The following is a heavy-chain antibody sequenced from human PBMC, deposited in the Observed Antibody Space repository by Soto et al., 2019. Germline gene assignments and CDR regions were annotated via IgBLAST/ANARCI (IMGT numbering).Heavy chain of an antibody. V-gene: IGHV3-74*01. CDR2: INGDGTST. Sequence: EVQLVESGGGLVQPGGSLRLSCAASGFTTSSFWMHWFRQAPGKGLLWVSRINGDGTSTSYADSVRGRFTISRDDAKNTLLLQMNSLRVEDSAVYYCARETGWSPQLWGPGTLVTVSS. CDR3: ARETGWSPQL. D-gene: IGHD1-1*01. CDR1: GFTTSSFW. J-gene: IGHJ1*01.